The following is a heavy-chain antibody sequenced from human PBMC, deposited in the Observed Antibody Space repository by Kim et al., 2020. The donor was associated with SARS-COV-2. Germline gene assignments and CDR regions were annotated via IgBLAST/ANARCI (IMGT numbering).Heavy chain of an antibody. CDR3: ARGYSSSWYWAFDI. Sequence: YPGSVMGRCNISRENAKNSLYLQMNSLRAGDTAVYYCARGYSSSWYWAFDIWGQGTMVTVSS. V-gene: IGHV3-13*01. D-gene: IGHD6-13*01. J-gene: IGHJ3*02.